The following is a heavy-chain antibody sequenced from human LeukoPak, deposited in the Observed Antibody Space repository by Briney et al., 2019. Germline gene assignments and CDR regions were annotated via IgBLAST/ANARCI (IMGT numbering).Heavy chain of an antibody. CDR1: GFSVSGYG. CDR2: VPYDGNNE. CDR3: AKSGVSSGQRGCFDP. V-gene: IGHV3-30*18. Sequence: GSLRLSCPATGFSVSGYGVHWVRQAPGKGLEWVALVPYDGNNEQYAESVEGRFTVSRDNLSNMVFLQMNRLRPEDTAIYYCAKSGVSSGQRGCFDPWGQGALVTVSS. J-gene: IGHJ5*02. D-gene: IGHD3-22*01.